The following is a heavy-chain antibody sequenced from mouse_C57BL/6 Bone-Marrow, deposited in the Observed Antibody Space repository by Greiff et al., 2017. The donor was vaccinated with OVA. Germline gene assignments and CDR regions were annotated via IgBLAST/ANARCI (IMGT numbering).Heavy chain of an antibody. J-gene: IGHJ1*03. CDR1: GYAFSSSW. D-gene: IGHD1-1*01. CDR3: ARRALYYGSSYRYFDV. V-gene: IGHV1-82*01. CDR2: IYPGDGDT. Sequence: QVQLKQSGPELVKPGASVKISCKASGYAFSSSWMNWVKQRPGKGLEWIGRIYPGDGDTNSNGKFTGKATLTADKSSSTAYMQLSSLTSEDSAVYFCARRALYYGSSYRYFDVWGTGTTVTVSS.